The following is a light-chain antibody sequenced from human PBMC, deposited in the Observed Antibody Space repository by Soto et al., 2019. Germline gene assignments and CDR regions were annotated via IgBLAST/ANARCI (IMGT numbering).Light chain of an antibody. CDR1: QSVSSN. Sequence: EIVMTQSPATLSVSPGQRATLSCRASQSVSSNLAWYQQKPGRAPRLLIYGASTRAPGIPARFSGSGSGTEFTLIISSLQSEDFAVYYCQQYNDWPPLTFGGGTKVEIK. CDR3: QQYNDWPPLT. V-gene: IGKV3-15*01. J-gene: IGKJ4*01. CDR2: GAS.